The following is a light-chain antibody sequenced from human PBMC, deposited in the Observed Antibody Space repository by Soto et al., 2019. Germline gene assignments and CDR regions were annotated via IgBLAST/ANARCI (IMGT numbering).Light chain of an antibody. CDR3: PQYNSWALT. CDR2: GAS. J-gene: IGKJ1*01. Sequence: EIVMTQSPATLSVSPGERATLSCRASQSISSNVAWSQQKPGQAPRLLIYGASNRATGIPARFSGSGSGTEYTLTIASLQSEDFAVYYYPQYNSWALTFGQGTRVEV. CDR1: QSISSN. V-gene: IGKV3-15*01.